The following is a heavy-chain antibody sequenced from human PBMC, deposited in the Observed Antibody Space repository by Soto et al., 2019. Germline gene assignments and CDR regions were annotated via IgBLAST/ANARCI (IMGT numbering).Heavy chain of an antibody. V-gene: IGHV3-30*18. CDR3: AKGYSSGWYATFYVPMDV. CDR2: ISYDGSNK. J-gene: IGHJ6*02. Sequence: PGGSLRLSCAASGFTFSSYGMHWVRQAPGKGLEWVAVISYDGSNKYYADSVKGRFTISRDNSKNTLYLQMNSLRAEDTAVYYCAKGYSSGWYATFYVPMDVWGRGTTVTVSS. CDR1: GFTFSSYG. D-gene: IGHD6-19*01.